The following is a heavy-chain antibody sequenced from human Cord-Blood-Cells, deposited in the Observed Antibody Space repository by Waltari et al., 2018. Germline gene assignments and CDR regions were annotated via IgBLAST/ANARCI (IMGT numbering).Heavy chain of an antibody. CDR3: ARHGRWSSSSSFDY. J-gene: IGHJ4*02. CDR2: IYPGDSDT. CDR1: GSSFTSYW. D-gene: IGHD6-6*01. V-gene: IGHV5-51*01. Sequence: EVQLVQAGAEGHKPGEALQISCKGSGSSFTSYWHGRVRQMPGKGLEWMGIIYPGDSDTRYSPSFQGQVTISADKSISTAYLQWSSLKASDTAMYYCARHGRWSSSSSFDYWGQGTLVTVSS.